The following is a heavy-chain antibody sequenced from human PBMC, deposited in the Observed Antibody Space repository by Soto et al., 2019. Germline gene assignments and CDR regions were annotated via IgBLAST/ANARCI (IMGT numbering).Heavy chain of an antibody. D-gene: IGHD4-17*01. Sequence: EVQLLESGGGLVQPGGSLRLSCAASGFTFSSYAMSWVRQAPGKGLEWASAISGSGGSTYYADSVKGRFTISRDNSKNSLDLQMNSLRAEDTAVYYCAKPQRSFYGDYDFDYWGQGTLVTVSS. CDR1: GFTFSSYA. CDR3: AKPQRSFYGDYDFDY. J-gene: IGHJ4*02. CDR2: ISGSGGST. V-gene: IGHV3-23*01.